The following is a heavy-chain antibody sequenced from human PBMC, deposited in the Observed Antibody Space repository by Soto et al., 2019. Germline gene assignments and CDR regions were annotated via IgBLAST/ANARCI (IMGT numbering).Heavy chain of an antibody. D-gene: IGHD6-19*01. V-gene: IGHV3-43*01. CDR3: EKDKGIAVAVNYFDY. CDR1: GFTFDDYT. CDR2: ISWDGGST. J-gene: IGHJ4*02. Sequence: GESLKISCAASGFTFDDYTMHWVRQAPGKGLEWVSLISWDGGSTYYADSVKGRFTISRDNSKNSLYLQMNSLRTEDTALYYCEKDKGIAVAVNYFDYWGQGTLVTVSS.